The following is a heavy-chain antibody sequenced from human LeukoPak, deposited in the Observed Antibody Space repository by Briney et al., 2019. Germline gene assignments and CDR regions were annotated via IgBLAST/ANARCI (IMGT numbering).Heavy chain of an antibody. Sequence: ASVKVSCKASGYNFFSYGITWVRQAPGQGLEWMGWVSAYADNTNYVQKFQGRVTMTTDTSTSTAYMELRSLRSDDTAVYYCAREDAGAVATRLDAFDIWGQGTMVTVSS. J-gene: IGHJ3*02. CDR3: AREDAGAVATRLDAFDI. CDR1: GYNFFSYG. V-gene: IGHV1-18*01. D-gene: IGHD5-12*01. CDR2: VSAYADNT.